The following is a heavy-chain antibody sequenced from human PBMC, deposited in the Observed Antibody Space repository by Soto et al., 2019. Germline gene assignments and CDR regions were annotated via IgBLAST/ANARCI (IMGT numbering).Heavy chain of an antibody. CDR1: GFTFSSYA. Sequence: LRLSCAASGFTFSSYAMSWVRQAPGKGLEWVSAISGSGGSTYYADSVKGRFTISRDNSKNTLYLQMNSLRAEDTAVYYCAKTRSRGYSYGCFDYWGQGTLVTVSS. V-gene: IGHV3-23*01. D-gene: IGHD5-18*01. CDR3: AKTRSRGYSYGCFDY. J-gene: IGHJ4*02. CDR2: ISGSGGST.